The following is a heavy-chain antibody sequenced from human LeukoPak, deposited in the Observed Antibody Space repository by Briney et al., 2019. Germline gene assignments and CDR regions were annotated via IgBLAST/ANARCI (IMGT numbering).Heavy chain of an antibody. D-gene: IGHD5-18*01. CDR3: ARGGYSYGSQPDNFDY. V-gene: IGHV4-30-4*08. CDR2: IYYSGST. Sequence: PSQTLSLTCTVSGGSLSSGDYYWSWIRQPPGKGLEWIGYIYYSGSTYYNPSLKSRVTISVDTSKNQFSLKLSSVTAADTAVYYCARGGYSYGSQPDNFDYWGQGTLVTVSS. J-gene: IGHJ4*02. CDR1: GGSLSSGDYY.